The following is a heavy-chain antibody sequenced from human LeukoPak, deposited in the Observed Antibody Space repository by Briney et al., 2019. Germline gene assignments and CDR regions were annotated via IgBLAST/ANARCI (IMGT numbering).Heavy chain of an antibody. Sequence: PSETLSLTCTVSGGSISSGGYYWSWIRQHPGKGLEWNGYIYYSGSTYYNPSLRSRVTISVNTSKNQFSLKLSSVTAADTAVYYCARADYYDSSGYSYWGQGTLVTVSS. CDR1: GGSISSGGYY. CDR2: IYYSGST. D-gene: IGHD3-22*01. CDR3: ARADYYDSSGYSY. J-gene: IGHJ4*02. V-gene: IGHV4-31*03.